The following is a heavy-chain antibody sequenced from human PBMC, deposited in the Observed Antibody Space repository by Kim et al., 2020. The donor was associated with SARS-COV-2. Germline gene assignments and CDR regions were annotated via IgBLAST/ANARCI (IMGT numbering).Heavy chain of an antibody. CDR3: ASHFRGTCIRFLGLFRFDD. J-gene: IGHJ4*02. CDR2: VYYTGAT. V-gene: IGHV4-39*01. Sequence: SETLSLTCTVSGGSISSSGYYWVWIRQPPGKGLEWIRSVYYTGATYYNPSLKNRVTISVGTSNNQFSLKLSSVTAAETAAYYWASHFRGTCIRFLGLFRFDDWGQRTLVTVSS. D-gene: IGHD3-3*01. CDR1: GGSISSSGYY.